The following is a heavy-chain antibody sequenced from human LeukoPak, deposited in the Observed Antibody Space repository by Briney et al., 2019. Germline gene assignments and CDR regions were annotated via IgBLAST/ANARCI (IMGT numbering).Heavy chain of an antibody. J-gene: IGHJ4*02. CDR1: GGSISSYY. CDR3: ARQFGDYFDY. V-gene: IGHV4-59*08. CDR2: IYYSGST. D-gene: IGHD3-16*01. Sequence: SQTLSLTCTVSGGSISSYYWSWIRQPPGKGLEWIGYIYYSGSTNYNPSLKSRVTISVDTSKNQFSLKLSSVTAADTAVYYCARQFGDYFDYWGQGTLVTVSS.